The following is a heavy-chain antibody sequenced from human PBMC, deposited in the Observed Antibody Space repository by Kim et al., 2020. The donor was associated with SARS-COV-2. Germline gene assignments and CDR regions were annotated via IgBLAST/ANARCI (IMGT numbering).Heavy chain of an antibody. CDR1: GGSFSGYY. CDR2: INHSGST. Sequence: SETLSLTCAVYGGSFSGYYWSWIPQPPGKGLEWIGEINHSGSTNYNPSLKSRVTISVDTSKNQFSLKLSSVTAADTAVYYCARGGGEAPAAAGDFDYWG. V-gene: IGHV4-34*01. J-gene: IGHJ4*01. CDR3: ARGGGEAPAAAGDFDY. D-gene: IGHD6-13*01.